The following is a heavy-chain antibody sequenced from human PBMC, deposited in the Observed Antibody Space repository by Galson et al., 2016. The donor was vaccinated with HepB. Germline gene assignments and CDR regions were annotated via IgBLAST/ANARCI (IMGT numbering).Heavy chain of an antibody. J-gene: IGHJ4*02. CDR2: SGSGGPT. D-gene: IGHD3-9*01. CDR3: AKSVLEYDILTGYYRRGADY. Sequence: QAPGKGLEWVSSSGSGGPTYYADSVKGRFTISRDNSKNTLFLQMHSLRADDTAVYYCAKSVLEYDILTGYYRRGADYWGQGTLVTVSS. V-gene: IGHV3-23*01.